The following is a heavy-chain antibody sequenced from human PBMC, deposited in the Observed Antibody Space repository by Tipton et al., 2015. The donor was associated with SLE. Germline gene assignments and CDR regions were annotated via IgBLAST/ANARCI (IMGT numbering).Heavy chain of an antibody. J-gene: IGHJ3*02. V-gene: IGHV4-34*01. CDR3: ARESPLWFGTDAFDI. CDR2: INHSGST. CDR1: GGSFSGYY. D-gene: IGHD3-10*01. Sequence: TLSLTCAVYGGSFSGYYWSWIRQPPGKGLEWIGEINHSGSTNYNPSLKSRVTISVDTSKNQFSLQLNSVTPEDTAVYYCARESPLWFGTDAFDIWGQGTMVTVSS.